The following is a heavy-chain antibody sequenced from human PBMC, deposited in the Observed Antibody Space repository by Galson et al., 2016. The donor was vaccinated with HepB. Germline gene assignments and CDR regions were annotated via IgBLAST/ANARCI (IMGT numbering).Heavy chain of an antibody. D-gene: IGHD1-1*01. Sequence: SLRLSCAASGLIVSSNSMAWVRQAPGKGLEWVSLICSNGSTYYADSVKGRFTISRDNSKNTVYLQMNSLSADDTAVYYCARAVVWDDCCDWFDPWGQGTLVTVSS. CDR2: ICSNGST. J-gene: IGHJ5*02. CDR3: ARAVVWDDCCDWFDP. CDR1: GLIVSSNS. V-gene: IGHV3-53*01.